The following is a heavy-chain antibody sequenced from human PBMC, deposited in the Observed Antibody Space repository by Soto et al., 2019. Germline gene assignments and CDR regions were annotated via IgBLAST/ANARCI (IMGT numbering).Heavy chain of an antibody. CDR2: IYYSGST. CDR3: AREDGPYRYCSGGSCYWGGAFDI. J-gene: IGHJ3*02. CDR1: GGSISSYY. D-gene: IGHD2-15*01. Sequence: SETLSLTCTVSGGSISSYYWSWIRQPPGKGLEWIGYIYYSGSTNYNPSLKSRVTISVDTSKNQFSLKLSSVTAADTAVYYCAREDGPYRYCSGGSCYWGGAFDIWGQGTMVTVSS. V-gene: IGHV4-59*01.